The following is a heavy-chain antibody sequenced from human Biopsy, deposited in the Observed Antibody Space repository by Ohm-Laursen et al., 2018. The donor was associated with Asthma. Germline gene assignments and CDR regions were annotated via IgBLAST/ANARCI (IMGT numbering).Heavy chain of an antibody. CDR3: ARKAVSCVSRTCYSLDF. V-gene: IGHV1-69*13. Sequence: SVKVSCKSLGGTFNTYVIGWVRQAPGQGLEWMGGINSVFGTTTYPQKFQDRVTITADDSTSTVYMELSSLRSEDPAVYYCARKAVSCVSRTCYSLDFWGQGTLVTVSS. D-gene: IGHD2-15*01. CDR1: GGTFNTYV. J-gene: IGHJ4*02. CDR2: INSVFGTT.